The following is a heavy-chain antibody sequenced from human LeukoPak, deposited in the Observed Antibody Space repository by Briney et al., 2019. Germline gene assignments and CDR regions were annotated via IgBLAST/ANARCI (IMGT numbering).Heavy chain of an antibody. CDR1: GGSTSSGGYS. CDR2: IYHSGST. CDR3: ARGWRDYLFDY. J-gene: IGHJ4*02. V-gene: IGHV4-30-2*01. D-gene: IGHD5-24*01. Sequence: PSQTLSLTCAVSGGSTSSGGYSWSWIRQPPGKGLEWIGYIYHSGSTYYNPSLKSRVTISVDRSKNQFSLKLSSVTAADTAVYYCARGWRDYLFDYWGQGTLVTVSS.